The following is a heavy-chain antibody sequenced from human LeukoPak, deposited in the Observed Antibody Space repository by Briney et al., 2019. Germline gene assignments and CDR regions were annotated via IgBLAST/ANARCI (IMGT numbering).Heavy chain of an antibody. Sequence: SETLSLTCTVSGVSISGSTYFWAWIRQPPGKGLEWIGYIYHSGSTYYNPSLKSRVTISVDRSKNQFSLKLSSVTAADTAVYYCARSTTVTKGFDPWGQGTLVTVSS. CDR1: GVSISGSTYF. J-gene: IGHJ5*02. CDR2: IYHSGST. V-gene: IGHV4-39*07. CDR3: ARSTTVTKGFDP. D-gene: IGHD4-17*01.